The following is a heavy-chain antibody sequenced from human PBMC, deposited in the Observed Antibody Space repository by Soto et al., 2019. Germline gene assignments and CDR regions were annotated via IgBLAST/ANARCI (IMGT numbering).Heavy chain of an antibody. D-gene: IGHD4-4*01. CDR2: INHSGST. Sequence: SETLSLTCAVYGGSFSGYYWSWIRQPPGKGLEWIGEINHSGSTNHNPSLKSRVTISVDTSKNQFSLKLSSVTAADTAVYYCALTTVTPYYFDYWGQGTLVTVSS. CDR1: GGSFSGYY. CDR3: ALTTVTPYYFDY. J-gene: IGHJ4*02. V-gene: IGHV4-34*01.